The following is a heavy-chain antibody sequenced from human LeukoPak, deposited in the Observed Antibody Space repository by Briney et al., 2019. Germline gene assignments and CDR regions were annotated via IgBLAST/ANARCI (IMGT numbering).Heavy chain of an antibody. CDR3: VREGDGYNFDY. V-gene: IGHV3-30-3*01. D-gene: IGHD5-24*01. CDR2: ISYDGSNK. Sequence: PGGSLRLSCAASGFTFSSYAMHWVRQAPGKGLEWVAVISYDGSNKYYADSVKGRFTISRDNSKNTLYLQMNSLRAEDTAVYYCVREGDGYNFDYWGQGTLVTVSS. J-gene: IGHJ4*02. CDR1: GFTFSSYA.